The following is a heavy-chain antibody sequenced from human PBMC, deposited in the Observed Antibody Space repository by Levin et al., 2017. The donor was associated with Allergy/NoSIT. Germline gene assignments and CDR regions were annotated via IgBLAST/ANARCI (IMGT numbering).Heavy chain of an antibody. CDR3: TTEPDDGDYTNCFES. J-gene: IGHJ5*01. CDR2: IKSKIDGGTT. Sequence: PGGSLRLSCAASGFSFSNDWMNWVRQTPGKGLEWVGRIKSKIDGGTTDYAARVKDRFFISTDDTKNTLFLQMDNLKTEDTAVYYCTTEPDDGDYTNCFESGGHGTLGTVS. V-gene: IGHV3-15*07. D-gene: IGHD4-17*01. CDR1: GFSFSNDW.